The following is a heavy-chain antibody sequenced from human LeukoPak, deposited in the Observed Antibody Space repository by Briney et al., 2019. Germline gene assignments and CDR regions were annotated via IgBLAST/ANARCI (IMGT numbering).Heavy chain of an antibody. J-gene: IGHJ4*02. CDR1: GYTFTSYD. V-gene: IGHV1-8*01. CDR3: ARGDYFGSGSYPPGY. D-gene: IGHD3-10*01. Sequence: ASVKVSCKASGYTFTSYDINWVRQATGQGLEWMGWMNPNSGNTGYARKFQGRVTMSRNTSISTAYMELSSLRSEDTAVYYCARGDYFGSGSYPPGYWGQGTLVTVSS. CDR2: MNPNSGNT.